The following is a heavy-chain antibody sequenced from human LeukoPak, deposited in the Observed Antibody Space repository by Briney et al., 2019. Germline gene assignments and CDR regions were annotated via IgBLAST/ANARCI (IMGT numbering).Heavy chain of an antibody. J-gene: IGHJ6*04. D-gene: IGHD3-9*01. Sequence: ASVKVSCKASGGTFSSYAISWVRQAPGQGLEWMGGIIPIFGTANYAQKFQGRVTITADESTSTAYMELSSLRSEDTAVYYCARAGYYVILTGLLYYYGMDVWGKGTTVTVSS. CDR1: GGTFSSYA. CDR2: IIPIFGTA. V-gene: IGHV1-69*13. CDR3: ARAGYYVILTGLLYYYGMDV.